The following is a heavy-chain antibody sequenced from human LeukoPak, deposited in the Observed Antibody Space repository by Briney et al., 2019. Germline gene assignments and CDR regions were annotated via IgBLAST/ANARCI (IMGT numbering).Heavy chain of an antibody. V-gene: IGHV4-34*01. CDR2: INHSGST. D-gene: IGHD3-9*01. CDR1: GGSFSDYY. J-gene: IGHJ4*02. CDR3: ASYDILTGYASY. Sequence: PSETLSLTCAVYGGSFSDYYWTWIRQPPGKGLEWIGEINHSGSTNYNPSLKSRVTISVDTSKTQFSLKLSSVTAADTAVYYCASYDILTGYASYWGQGTLVTVSS.